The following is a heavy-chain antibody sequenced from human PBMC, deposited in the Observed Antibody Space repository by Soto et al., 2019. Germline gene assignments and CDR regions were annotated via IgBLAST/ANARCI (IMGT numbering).Heavy chain of an antibody. V-gene: IGHV2-5*01. Sequence: QITLKESGPTLVKPTQTLTLTCTFSGFSLSTSGVGVGWIRQPPGKALEWLALIYWNDDKRYSPSLKSRLTITKDTSKNQGVLTMTNMDPVDTATYYCAHPTPYCSGGSCYFDYWGQGTLVTVSS. D-gene: IGHD2-15*01. J-gene: IGHJ4*02. CDR3: AHPTPYCSGGSCYFDY. CDR2: IYWNDDK. CDR1: GFSLSTSGVG.